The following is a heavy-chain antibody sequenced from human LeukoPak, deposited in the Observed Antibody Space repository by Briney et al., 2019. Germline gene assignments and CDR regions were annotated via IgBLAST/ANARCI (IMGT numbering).Heavy chain of an antibody. V-gene: IGHV3-23*01. CDR1: GFTFSSYA. CDR3: ANGIAAARGYYFDY. Sequence: PGGSLRLSCAAPGFTFSSYAMSWVRQAPGKGLEWVSTINGGGAYTYYADSVKGRFTISRDNSKNTLYLQMTSLTAEDTAIYYCANGIAAARGYYFDYWGQGTLVTVSS. D-gene: IGHD6-13*01. CDR2: INGGGAYT. J-gene: IGHJ4*02.